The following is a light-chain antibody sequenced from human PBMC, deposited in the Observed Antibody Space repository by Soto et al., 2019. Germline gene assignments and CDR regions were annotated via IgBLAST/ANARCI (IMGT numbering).Light chain of an antibody. CDR3: QQYGTSEII. J-gene: IGKJ5*01. CDR1: QSVTNNY. CDR2: DTS. V-gene: IGKV3-20*01. Sequence: DIVLTQSPGPLSFSPGERATLSCRASQSVTNNYLAWYQQKPGQAPRLLIDDTSSRVTGIPDRFSGSGSGTDFTLTISRLEPEDFAVFYCQQYGTSEIIFGQGTRLEIK.